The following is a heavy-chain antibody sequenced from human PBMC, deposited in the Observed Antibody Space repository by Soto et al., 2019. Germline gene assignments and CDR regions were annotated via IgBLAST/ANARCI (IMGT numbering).Heavy chain of an antibody. J-gene: IGHJ5*02. CDR2: VYWNHDK. D-gene: IGHD2-21*01. CDR1: GFSLTTSGVG. CDR3: VHGYSSSNWIDP. Sequence: SGPTLVNPTQTLTLTCTFSGFSLTTSGVGVGWIRQSPGKALEWLALVYWNHDKRYNSSLKTRLTISKDTSKNQVVLTMADMDPVDTATYFCVHGYSSSNWIDPWGQGTLVTVSS. V-gene: IGHV2-5*01.